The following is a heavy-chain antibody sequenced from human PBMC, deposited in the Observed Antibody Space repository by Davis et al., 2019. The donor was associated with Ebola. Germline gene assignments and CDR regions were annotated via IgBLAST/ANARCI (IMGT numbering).Heavy chain of an antibody. J-gene: IGHJ5*02. D-gene: IGHD6-6*01. Sequence: ASVKVSCKASGYTFKNYAISWVRQASGQGLEWMGWISAYNGNTNYAQKLQGRVTMTTDTSTSTAYMELRSLRSDDTAVYYCTLYSSSPYSWFDPWGQGTLVTVSS. CDR2: ISAYNGNT. V-gene: IGHV1-18*01. CDR3: TLYSSSPYSWFDP. CDR1: GYTFKNYA.